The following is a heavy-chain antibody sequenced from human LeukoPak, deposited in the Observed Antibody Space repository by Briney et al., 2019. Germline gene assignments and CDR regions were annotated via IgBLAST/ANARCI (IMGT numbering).Heavy chain of an antibody. CDR3: ARNPYYHISPTVAFDI. CDR2: INPNSGGT. V-gene: IGHV1-2*02. Sequence: GASVTVSCKASGYTFTGYYMHWVRQAPGQGLEWMGWINPNSGGTNYAQKFQGRVTMTRDTSISTAYMELSRLRSDDTAVYYCARNPYYHISPTVAFDIWGQGTMVTVSS. CDR1: GYTFTGYY. J-gene: IGHJ3*02. D-gene: IGHD3-9*01.